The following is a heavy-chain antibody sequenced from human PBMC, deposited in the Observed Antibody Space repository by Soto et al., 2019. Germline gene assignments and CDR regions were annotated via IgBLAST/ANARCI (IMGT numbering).Heavy chain of an antibody. CDR1: GDSISSYY. CDR3: ARHEGCTSSRCPQVFYGMDV. J-gene: IGHJ6*02. CDR2: IFHSGST. Sequence: QVQLQESGPGLVKPSETLSLTCTVSGDSISSYYWSWIRQPPGKGLEWVGYIFHSGSTKYNPSLKTRVTISVNKSKNQYALKLSSVTAADTAVYYCARHEGCTSSRCPQVFYGMDVWGQGTTVTVSS. V-gene: IGHV4-59*08. D-gene: IGHD2-2*01.